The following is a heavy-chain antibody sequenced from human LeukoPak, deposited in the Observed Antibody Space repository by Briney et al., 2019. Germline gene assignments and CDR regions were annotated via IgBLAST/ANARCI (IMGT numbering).Heavy chain of an antibody. CDR2: IYSGGST. Sequence: GGSLRLSCAASGFTVSSNYMSWVRQAPGKGLEWVSVIYSGGSTYYADSVKGRFTISRDNSKNTLFLQISSLRAEDTAVYYCAASVVTSYYFDYWGQGTLVTVSS. J-gene: IGHJ4*02. D-gene: IGHD4-23*01. CDR1: GFTVSSNY. V-gene: IGHV3-66*01. CDR3: AASVVTSYYFDY.